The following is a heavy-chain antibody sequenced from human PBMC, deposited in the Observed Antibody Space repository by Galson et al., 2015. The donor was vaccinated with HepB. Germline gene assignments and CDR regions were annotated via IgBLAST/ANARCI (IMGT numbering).Heavy chain of an antibody. CDR3: ARAGAAGADYYYYYGVDV. V-gene: IGHV1-69*06. CDR1: GGTFSSYA. D-gene: IGHD6-13*01. Sequence: SVKVSCKASGGTFSSYAISWVRQAPGQGLEWMGGIIPIFGTANYAQKFQGRVTITADKSTSTAYMELSSLRSEDTAVYYCARAGAAGADYYYYYGVDVWGQGTTVTVSS. J-gene: IGHJ6*02. CDR2: IIPIFGTA.